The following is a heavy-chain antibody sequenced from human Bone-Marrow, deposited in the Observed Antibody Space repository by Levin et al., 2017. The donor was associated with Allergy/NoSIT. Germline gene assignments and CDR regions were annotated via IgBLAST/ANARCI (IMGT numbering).Heavy chain of an antibody. D-gene: IGHD3-10*01. CDR1: GFIFSSYA. J-gene: IGHJ6*03. V-gene: IGHV3-30*04. CDR3: ARDFMLQGAYYYHYMDV. CDR2: ISFDANNH. Sequence: GGSLRLSCAASGFIFSSYAIHWVRQAPGKGLEWVAVISFDANNHYYADSVRGRFSISRDNAHNTVFLEMNSLRTEDTAVYFCARDFMLQGAYYYHYMDVWGRGTTVTVSS.